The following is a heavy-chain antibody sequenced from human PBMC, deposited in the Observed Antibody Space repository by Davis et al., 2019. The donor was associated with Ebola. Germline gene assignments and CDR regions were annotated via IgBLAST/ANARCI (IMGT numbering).Heavy chain of an antibody. CDR2: IYYSGST. J-gene: IGHJ6*02. Sequence: MPGGSLRLSCTVSGGSISSYYWSWIRQPPGKGLEWIGYIYYSGSTNYNPSLKSRVTISVDTSKNQFSLKLSPVTAADTAVYYCARGGGIAARRGGYYGMDVWGQGTTVTVSS. CDR3: ARGGGIAARRGGYYGMDV. V-gene: IGHV4-59*08. D-gene: IGHD6-6*01. CDR1: GGSISSYY.